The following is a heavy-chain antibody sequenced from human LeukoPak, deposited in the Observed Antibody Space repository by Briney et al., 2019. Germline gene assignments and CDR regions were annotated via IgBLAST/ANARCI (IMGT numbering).Heavy chain of an antibody. V-gene: IGHV3-23*01. Sequence: PGGSLGLSCAASGFTFSSYAMSWVRQAPGRGLEWVSAISGSGGSTYHADSVKGRFTISRDNSKNTLFLQMNSLKTEDTAVYYCTTGIRGDCGQGTLVTVSS. CDR1: GFTFSSYA. CDR2: ISGSGGST. CDR3: TTGIRGD. J-gene: IGHJ4*02.